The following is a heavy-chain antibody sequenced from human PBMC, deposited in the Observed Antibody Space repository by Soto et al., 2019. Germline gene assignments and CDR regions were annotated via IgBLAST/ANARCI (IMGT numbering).Heavy chain of an antibody. V-gene: IGHV1-18*04. CDR3: ARETNYDFWSDYYLGFDY. CDR1: GYTFASYG. CDR2: IRIYNGNT. D-gene: IGHD3-3*01. J-gene: IGHJ4*02. Sequence: GASVKVSCKASGYTFASYGISWVRQAPGQGLEWMGCIRIYNGNTNYTEKFQGRVSMTTDTSTSTAYMELRSLRSDDTAVYYCARETNYDFWSDYYLGFDYWGQGTLVTVSS.